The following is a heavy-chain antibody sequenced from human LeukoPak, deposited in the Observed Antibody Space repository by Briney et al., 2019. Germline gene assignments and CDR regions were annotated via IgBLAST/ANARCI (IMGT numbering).Heavy chain of an antibody. J-gene: IGHJ4*02. Sequence: SETLSLTCAVYGGSFSGYYWSWIRQPPGKGLEWIGEINHSGSTNYNPSLKSRVTILVDTSKSQFSLKLSSVIAADTAVYYCARGRHYDYVWGSYRCYFDYWGQGTLVTVSS. D-gene: IGHD3-16*02. V-gene: IGHV4-34*01. CDR3: ARGRHYDYVWGSYRCYFDY. CDR1: GGSFSGYY. CDR2: INHSGST.